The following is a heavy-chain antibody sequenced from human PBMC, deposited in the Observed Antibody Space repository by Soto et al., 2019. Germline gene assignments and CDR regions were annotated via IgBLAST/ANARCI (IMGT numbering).Heavy chain of an antibody. CDR3: AKRSLTLAAMKSPFDY. CDR2: ISGGGDST. CDR1: GFTFSNYA. V-gene: IGHV3-23*01. Sequence: EVQLLESGGGLVQPGGSLRLSCADSGFTFSNYAMSWVRQAPGKGLEWVSTISGGGDSTYYADSVKGRFTISRDNSKNTLYLQVNSLRAEDTAAYYCAKRSLTLAAMKSPFDYWGQGTLVTVSS. D-gene: IGHD2-2*01. J-gene: IGHJ4*02.